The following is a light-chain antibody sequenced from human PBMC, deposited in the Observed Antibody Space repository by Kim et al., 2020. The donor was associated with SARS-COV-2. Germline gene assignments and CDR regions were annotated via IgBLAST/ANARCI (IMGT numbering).Light chain of an antibody. CDR3: TSRDSSSNPLV. J-gene: IGLJ3*02. V-gene: IGLV3-19*01. CDR2: GKD. Sequence: SSELTQDPAVSVALGQTIMITCQGDSLRYYYASWYQQKAGQAPLLVMYGKDNRPRGIPDRFAGSSSGDTASLTITGTQAEDEAEYYCTSRDSSSNPLVFGGGTQLTVL. CDR1: SLRYYY.